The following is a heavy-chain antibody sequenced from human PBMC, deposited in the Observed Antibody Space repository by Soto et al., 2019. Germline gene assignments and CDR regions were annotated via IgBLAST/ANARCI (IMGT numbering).Heavy chain of an antibody. CDR1: GGSFSSGGYY. CDR2: ISHGGST. D-gene: IGHD1-1*01. V-gene: IGHV4-31*03. Sequence: TLSLTCTVSGGSFSSGGYYWTWVRQHPGKGLEWIGYISHGGSTYYNPSLKSRVSISIDTSKQQFSLQLRSVTVPDTAVYFCARTGNAARHADAWGQGTQVTVSS. J-gene: IGHJ5*02. CDR3: ARTGNAARHADA.